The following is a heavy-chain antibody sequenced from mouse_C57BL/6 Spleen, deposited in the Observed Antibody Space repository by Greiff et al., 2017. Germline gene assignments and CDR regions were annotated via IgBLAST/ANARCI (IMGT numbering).Heavy chain of an antibody. D-gene: IGHD1-1*01. CDR2: INPGSGGT. Sequence: VQLQQSGAELVRPGTSVKVSCKASGYAFTNYLIEWVKQRPGQGLEWIGVINPGSGGTNYNEKFKGKATLTADKSSSTAYMQLSSLTSEDSAVYFCARGDYGSSFSLFDYWGQGTTLTVSS. CDR3: ARGDYGSSFSLFDY. J-gene: IGHJ2*01. V-gene: IGHV1-54*01. CDR1: GYAFTNYL.